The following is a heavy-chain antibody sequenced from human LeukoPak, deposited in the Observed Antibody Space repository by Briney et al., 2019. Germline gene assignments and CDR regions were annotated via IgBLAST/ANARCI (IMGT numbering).Heavy chain of an antibody. Sequence: GASVKVSCKASGYTFTSYDINWGRQATGQGVELMRWMKPNSGNTGYAQKFQGRVTMTRNTSISTAYMELSSLRSEDTAVYYCARAGRVGAALWGQGTLVTVSS. CDR3: ARAGRVGAAL. CDR2: MKPNSGNT. CDR1: GYTFTSYD. J-gene: IGHJ4*02. V-gene: IGHV1-8*01. D-gene: IGHD1-26*01.